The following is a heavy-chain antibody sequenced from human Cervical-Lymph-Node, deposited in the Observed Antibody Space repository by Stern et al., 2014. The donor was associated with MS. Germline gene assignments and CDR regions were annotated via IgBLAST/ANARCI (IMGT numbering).Heavy chain of an antibody. CDR1: GGTFTSYA. V-gene: IGHV1-69*01. CDR3: ARDGRGNFFYFDL. J-gene: IGHJ2*01. D-gene: IGHD4-23*01. CDR2: ISPMLGTI. Sequence: DQLVESGAELKTPGSSVRISCKASGGTFTSYAINWVRQAPGQGPEWMGGISPMLGTINYAQNFQGRVTISADESTGTAYMELTGLTSEDTAVFYCARDGRGNFFYFDLWGRGTLVTVSS.